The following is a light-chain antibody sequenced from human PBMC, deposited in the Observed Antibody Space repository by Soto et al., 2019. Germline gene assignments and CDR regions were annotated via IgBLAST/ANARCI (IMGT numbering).Light chain of an antibody. J-gene: IGKJ5*01. CDR1: QSLLHSNGNNY. CDR2: RGS. CDR3: RRGLQSI. Sequence: DIAMTQTPLSLPVTPGEPASISCRSSQSLLHSNGNNYLDWFLQKPGQSPQLLIYRGSIRASGVPDRFSGSGSGTDFTVRITRVEAEDVGVYDCRRGLQSIFGQGTRLEIK. V-gene: IGKV2-28*01.